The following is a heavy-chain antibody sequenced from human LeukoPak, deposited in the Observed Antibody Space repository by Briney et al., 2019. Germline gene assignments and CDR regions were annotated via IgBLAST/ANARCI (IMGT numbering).Heavy chain of an antibody. CDR3: TRDQSGSGFNSDY. CDR2: ISSGSRYI. CDR1: GFTFSDYY. D-gene: IGHD5-24*01. J-gene: IGHJ4*02. V-gene: IGHV3-11*05. Sequence: PGGSLRLSCAASGFTFSDYYMSWLRQAPGKGLEGVSYISSGSRYIDYADSVEGRFTISRDNAKNSVYLQMTSLRAEDTAVYYCTRDQSGSGFNSDYWGQGTLVTVSS.